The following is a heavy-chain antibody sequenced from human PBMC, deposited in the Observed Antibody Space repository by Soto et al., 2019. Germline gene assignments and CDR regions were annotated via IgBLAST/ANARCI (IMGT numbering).Heavy chain of an antibody. J-gene: IGHJ6*02. CDR1: GFTFSSYG. CDR2: IWYDGSKK. CDR3: ARATYFYDSSGYSGYGLDV. D-gene: IGHD3-22*01. Sequence: PGGSLRLSCVASGFTFSSYGMHWVRQAPGKGLEWAAVIWYDGSKKYYADSVKGRFTISRDNSENTLYVQINSLRAEDTAVYYCARATYFYDSSGYSGYGLDVWGQGTTVTVSS. V-gene: IGHV3-33*01.